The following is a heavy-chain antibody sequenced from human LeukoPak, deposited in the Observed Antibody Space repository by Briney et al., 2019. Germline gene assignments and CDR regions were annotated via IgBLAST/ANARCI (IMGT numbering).Heavy chain of an antibody. CDR2: IYTVDSDT. D-gene: IGHD6-19*01. J-gene: IGHJ4*01. Sequence: HGESLKISCKGSGYSFTNYWIGWVRQMPGKGLEYMGIIYTVDSDTRYSPSFQGQVTMSIDKTINTAYLQWTSLKASDTAMYYCARGGSGWYFDYWGHGSLVTVSS. CDR3: ARGGSGWYFDY. V-gene: IGHV5-51*01. CDR1: GYSFTNYW.